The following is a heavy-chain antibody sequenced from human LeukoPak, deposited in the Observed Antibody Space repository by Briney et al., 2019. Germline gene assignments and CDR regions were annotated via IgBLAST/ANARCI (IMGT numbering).Heavy chain of an antibody. CDR3: AADHYDYSGYYYYFDY. J-gene: IGHJ4*02. D-gene: IGHD3-22*01. Sequence: ASVKVSCKASGFTFISSAVQWVRQARGQRLEWIGWIVVGSGNTNYAQKFQERVTITRDMSTSTAYMELSSLRSEDMAVYYCAADHYDYSGYYYYFDYWGQGTLVTVSS. CDR2: IVVGSGNT. V-gene: IGHV1-58*01. CDR1: GFTFISSA.